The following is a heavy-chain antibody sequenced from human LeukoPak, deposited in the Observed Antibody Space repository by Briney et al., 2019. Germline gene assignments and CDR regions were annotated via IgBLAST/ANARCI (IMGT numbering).Heavy chain of an antibody. CDR2: ISNDGGGT. CDR3: AEGSSGYFVDL. V-gene: IGHV3-23*01. Sequence: GGSLRLSCAASGFIFNNYGLIWVRQAPGKGLEWVSAISNDGGGTNYADFVKGRFTISRDNSKSTLFLQMNSLRAEDTALYYCAEGSSGYFVDLWGQGTLVTVSS. J-gene: IGHJ5*02. D-gene: IGHD3-22*01. CDR1: GFIFNNYG.